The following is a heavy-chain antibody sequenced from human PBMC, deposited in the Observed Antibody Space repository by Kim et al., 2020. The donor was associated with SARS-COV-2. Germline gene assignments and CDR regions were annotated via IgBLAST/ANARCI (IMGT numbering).Heavy chain of an antibody. J-gene: IGHJ5*02. D-gene: IGHD2-2*01. CDR1: GLNFHMWE. V-gene: IGHV3-48*03. Sequence: GGSLRLSCAASGLNFHMWEMNWVRQTPGKGLEWTSYISSSGENRFYADSVKGRFTISRDNAQNSLYLQMSSLTAEDVGIYYCVASRGLPYAHFQYWGQGALVTASSGPRDGVGRQLLARVLESLTQSGAWFDPWGQGNPVTVFS. CDR3: VASRGLPYAHFQYWGQGALVTASSGPRDGVGRQLLARVLESLTQSGAWFDP. CDR2: ISSSGENR.